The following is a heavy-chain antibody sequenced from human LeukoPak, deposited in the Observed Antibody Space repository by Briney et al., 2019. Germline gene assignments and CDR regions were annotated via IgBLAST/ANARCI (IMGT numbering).Heavy chain of an antibody. D-gene: IGHD4-23*01. V-gene: IGHV3-30-3*01. CDR3: ARAGTTVANFDY. CDR2: ISYDGSNK. Sequence: GRSLRLSCAASGFTFSSYAMHWVRQAPGKGLEWVAVISYDGSNKYYADSVKGRFTISRDNSKNTLYLQMNSLRAEDTAVCYCARAGTTVANFDYWGQGTLVTVSS. J-gene: IGHJ4*02. CDR1: GFTFSSYA.